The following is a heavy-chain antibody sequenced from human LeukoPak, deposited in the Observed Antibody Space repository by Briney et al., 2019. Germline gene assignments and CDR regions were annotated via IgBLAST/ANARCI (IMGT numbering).Heavy chain of an antibody. D-gene: IGHD3-3*01. V-gene: IGHV3-30*04. CDR3: ARARGYDFWSGPIGTWYHYGMDV. CDR1: GFTFSSYA. J-gene: IGHJ6*02. CDR2: ISYGGRNN. Sequence: GGSLSFSCAASGFTFSSYAMHRVAQAPGMGLEGLVVISYGGRNNYYADSVKARFTISRDNSKNTLYLQMNSLRAEDTAVYYCARARGYDFWSGPIGTWYHYGMDVWGQGTTVTVSS.